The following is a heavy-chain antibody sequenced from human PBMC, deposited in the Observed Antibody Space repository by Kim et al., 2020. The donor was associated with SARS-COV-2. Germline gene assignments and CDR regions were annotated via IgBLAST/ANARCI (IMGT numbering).Heavy chain of an antibody. V-gene: IGHV4-34*01. D-gene: IGHD6-6*01. J-gene: IGHJ5*02. CDR3: ARGHEQLVDWYWFDP. Sequence: PSLKSRVTISVDTSKNQFSRKLGSVTAADTAVYYCARGHEQLVDWYWFDPWGQGTLVTVSS.